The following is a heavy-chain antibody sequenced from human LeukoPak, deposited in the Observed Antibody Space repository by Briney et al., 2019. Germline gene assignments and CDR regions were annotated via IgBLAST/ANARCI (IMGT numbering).Heavy chain of an antibody. J-gene: IGHJ4*02. CDR3: ARGTTTDYFDY. Sequence: SSETLSLTCAVSGGSISSGGYSWSWIRQPPGKGLEWIGYIYHSGSTYYNPSLKSRVTISVDRSKNHFSLKLSSVTAADTAVYYCARGTTTDYFDYWGQGTLVTVSS. D-gene: IGHD1-1*01. CDR1: GGSISSGGYS. CDR2: IYHSGST. V-gene: IGHV4-30-2*01.